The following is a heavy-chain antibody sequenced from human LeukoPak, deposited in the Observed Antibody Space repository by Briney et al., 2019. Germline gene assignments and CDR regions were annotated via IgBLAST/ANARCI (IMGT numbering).Heavy chain of an antibody. CDR1: GGSLSFSDW. V-gene: IGHV4-4*02. J-gene: IGHJ6*02. CDR2: IYYGGST. Sequence: PSETLSLTCGVSGGSLSFSDWLSWVRQTPGKGLEWIGEIYYGGSTNYNPSLKSRLTMSVDTSKSQFYLNLSSLTAADSAVYFCARRAYYAVDVWGQGISVIVSS. CDR3: ARRAYYAVDV.